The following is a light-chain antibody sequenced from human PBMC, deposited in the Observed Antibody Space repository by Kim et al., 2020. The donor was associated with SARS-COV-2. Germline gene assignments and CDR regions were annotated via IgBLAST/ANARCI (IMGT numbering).Light chain of an antibody. Sequence: ASVGDRVTITCRASQDISNYLNWYQQNPGKAPKLLIYDTSTLETGVSSRFSGSGSGTDFTFTITNLQPDDVATYYCQHYRNLPLTFGGGTKVDIK. CDR1: QDISNY. CDR3: QHYRNLPLT. J-gene: IGKJ4*01. CDR2: DTS. V-gene: IGKV1-33*01.